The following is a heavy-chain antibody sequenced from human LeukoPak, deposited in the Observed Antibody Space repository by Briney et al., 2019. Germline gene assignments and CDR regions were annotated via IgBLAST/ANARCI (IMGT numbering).Heavy chain of an antibody. D-gene: IGHD5-24*01. J-gene: IGHJ3*02. CDR2: ISSSGSTI. CDR3: ARDQARGGYNGAFDI. CDR1: GFTFSSYE. V-gene: IGHV3-48*03. Sequence: PGGSLRLSCAASGFTFSSYEMNWVRQAPGKGLEWVSYISSSGSTIYYADSVKGRFTISRDNAKNSLYLQMNSLRAEDTAVYYCARDQARGGYNGAFDIWGQGTMVTVSS.